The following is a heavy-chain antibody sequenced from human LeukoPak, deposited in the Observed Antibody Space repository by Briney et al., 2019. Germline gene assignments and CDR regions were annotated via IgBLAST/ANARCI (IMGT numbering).Heavy chain of an antibody. CDR1: GGSISNDY. CDR3: ARIEDYGGNSVNY. V-gene: IGHV4-59*01. Sequence: PSETLSLTCTVSGGSISNDYWSWIRQPPGKGLEWIGCIYYSGSTNYNPSLKSRVTISVDTSKNQFSLKLNSVTAADTAVYYCARIEDYGGNSVNYWGQGTLVTVSS. CDR2: IYYSGST. D-gene: IGHD4-23*01. J-gene: IGHJ4*02.